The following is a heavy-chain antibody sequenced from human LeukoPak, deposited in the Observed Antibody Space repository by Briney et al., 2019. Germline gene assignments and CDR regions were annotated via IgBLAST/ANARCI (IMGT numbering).Heavy chain of an antibody. D-gene: IGHD3-9*01. CDR2: IYCNDDK. Sequence: SGPTLVKPTQTLTLTCTFSGFSLSPRGVGMGWIRQPPVKALECLALIYCNDDKRYTPSLKSRLTITKDTSKNQVVLTMTNMYPLDTATYYCARNYDILTGYYNWFDPWGQGTLVTVSS. J-gene: IGHJ5*02. V-gene: IGHV2-5*01. CDR3: ARNYDILTGYYNWFDP. CDR1: GFSLSPRGVG.